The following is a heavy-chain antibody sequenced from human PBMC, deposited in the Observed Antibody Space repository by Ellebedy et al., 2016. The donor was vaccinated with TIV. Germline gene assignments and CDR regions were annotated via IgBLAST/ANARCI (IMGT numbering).Heavy chain of an antibody. Sequence: GESLKISCTASGFSFNDYWMSWVRLAPGKGLQWVANINQDGSERNYVNSVEGRFIISRDNAKRSLFLQMSSLRAEDTGVYYCASGGVDFDTGGYSSWGQGSLVTVSS. J-gene: IGHJ5*02. CDR1: GFSFNDYW. D-gene: IGHD3-22*01. V-gene: IGHV3-7*01. CDR3: ASGGVDFDTGGYSS. CDR2: INQDGSER.